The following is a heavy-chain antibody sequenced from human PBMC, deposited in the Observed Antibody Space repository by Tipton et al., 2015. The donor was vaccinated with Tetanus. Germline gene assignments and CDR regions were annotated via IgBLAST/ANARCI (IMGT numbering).Heavy chain of an antibody. J-gene: IGHJ4*02. CDR1: GGSIRGGTFY. Sequence: TLSLTCTVSGGSIRGGTFYWGWIRQPPGKGLEWIGDIYYSGSTYYNPSLKSRATLSVDPSKNQFSLKLNSMTAADTAVYYCARDQARGARGWNYFDYWGQGTLVTVSS. CDR2: IYYSGST. V-gene: IGHV4-31*03. D-gene: IGHD1-26*01. CDR3: ARDQARGARGWNYFDY.